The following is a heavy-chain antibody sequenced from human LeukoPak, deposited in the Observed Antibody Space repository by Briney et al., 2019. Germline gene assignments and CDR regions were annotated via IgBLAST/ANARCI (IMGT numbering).Heavy chain of an antibody. J-gene: IGHJ4*02. CDR2: IHYNGRT. D-gene: IGHD2-15*01. CDR3: ARVRLSGVIDY. CDR1: GGSMYDYY. V-gene: IGHV4-59*01. Sequence: PSETLSLSCTVPGGSMYDYYWSWVRQPPVKGLEWIGHIHYNGRTNYNPSLESPATISIDMSKNQFSLNLSSVTAADTAVYYCARVRLSGVIDYWGQGTLVTVSS.